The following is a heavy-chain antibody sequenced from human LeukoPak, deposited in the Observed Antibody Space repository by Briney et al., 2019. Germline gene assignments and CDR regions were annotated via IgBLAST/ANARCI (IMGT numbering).Heavy chain of an antibody. CDR1: GGSLSSYY. V-gene: IGHV4-59*01. Sequence: SETLSLTCTVSGGSLSSYYWSWIRQPPGKGLEWIGYIYYSGSTNYNPSLKSRVTISVDTSKNQFSLKLSSVTAADTAVYYCARDSSGYPTYWGQGTLVTVSS. J-gene: IGHJ4*02. CDR2: IYYSGST. CDR3: ARDSSGYPTY. D-gene: IGHD3-22*01.